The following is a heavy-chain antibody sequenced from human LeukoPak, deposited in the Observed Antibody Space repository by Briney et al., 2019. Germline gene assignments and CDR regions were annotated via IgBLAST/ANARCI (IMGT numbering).Heavy chain of an antibody. J-gene: IGHJ4*02. CDR2: MNPNSGNT. V-gene: IGHV1-8*01. Sequence: ASVKVSCKASGYTFTSYEINWVRQATGQGLEWMGWMNPNSGNTGYAQKFQGRVTLTRNTSISTAYMELSSLRSEDTAIYYCARVYRDTYGQSWGQGTLVTVSS. D-gene: IGHD5-18*01. CDR3: ARVYRDTYGQS. CDR1: GYTFTSYE.